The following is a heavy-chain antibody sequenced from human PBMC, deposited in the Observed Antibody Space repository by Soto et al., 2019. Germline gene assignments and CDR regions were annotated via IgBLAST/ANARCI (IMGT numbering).Heavy chain of an antibody. Sequence: EQLQESGPGLVKPSETLSLNCTVSGSITGYYWSWIRQPPGKRLEWFGYMFHGGTTKYNPSLKSRVTLSLDTSKNQFSLSLTSVTAADTALYYCARERKGFGYIEYWGQGALVTVSS. J-gene: IGHJ4*02. CDR3: ARERKGFGYIEY. CDR1: GSITGYY. CDR2: MFHGGTT. D-gene: IGHD3-16*01. V-gene: IGHV4-59*01.